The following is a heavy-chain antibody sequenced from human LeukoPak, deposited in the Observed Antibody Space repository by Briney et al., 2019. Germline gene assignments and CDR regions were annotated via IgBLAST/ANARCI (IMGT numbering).Heavy chain of an antibody. Sequence: PGGSLRLSCAAPGFTFDDYAMHWVRQAPGKGLEWVSLISWDGGSTYYADSVKGRFTISRDNSKNSLYLQMNSLRAEDTALYYCAKPWALDTYNYDSSGYYPLDYWGQGTLVTVSS. CDR2: ISWDGGST. CDR1: GFTFDDYA. V-gene: IGHV3-43D*03. J-gene: IGHJ4*02. D-gene: IGHD3-22*01. CDR3: AKPWALDTYNYDSSGYYPLDY.